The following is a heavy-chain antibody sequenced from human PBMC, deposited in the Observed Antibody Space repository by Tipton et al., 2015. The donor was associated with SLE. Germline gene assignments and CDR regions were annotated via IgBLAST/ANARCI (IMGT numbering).Heavy chain of an antibody. V-gene: IGHV4-34*01. J-gene: IGHJ6*02. CDR3: ARGLSGYSSSWFCYYYGMVV. Sequence: TLSLTCAVYGGSFSGYYWSWIRQPPGKGLEWIGEINHSGSTNYNPSLKSRVTISLDTSKNQFSLRLSSVTAADTAVYYCARGLSGYSSSWFCYYYGMVVWGQGTTVTGSS. CDR1: GGSFSGYY. D-gene: IGHD6-13*01. CDR2: INHSGST.